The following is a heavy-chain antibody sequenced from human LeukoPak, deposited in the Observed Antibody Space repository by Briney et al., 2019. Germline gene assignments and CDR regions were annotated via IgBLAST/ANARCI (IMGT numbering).Heavy chain of an antibody. Sequence: PSETLSLTCTVSGDSIRNSYWSWIRQPPGKGLEWIGYIPTSGDINYNPSLKSRVTISLQTSKNQVSLKVNSVTAADTAVYYCARDNRYCIGGYCSNWFDPWGQGTLVTVSS. CDR3: ARDNRYCIGGYCSNWFDP. D-gene: IGHD2-15*01. CDR2: IPTSGDI. CDR1: GDSIRNSY. J-gene: IGHJ5*02. V-gene: IGHV4-59*01.